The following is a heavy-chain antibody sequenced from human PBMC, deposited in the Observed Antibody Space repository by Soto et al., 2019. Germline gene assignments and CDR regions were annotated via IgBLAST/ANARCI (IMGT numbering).Heavy chain of an antibody. V-gene: IGHV3-7*03. CDR1: GFTFSSYA. D-gene: IGHD3-3*01. CDR2: IKQDGSEK. J-gene: IGHJ6*02. CDR3: ARDEGSDYDFWSGYYNYYYGMDV. Sequence: GGSLRLSCAASGFTFSSYAMHGVRQAPGKGLEWVANIKQDGSEKYYVDSVKGRFTISRDNAKNSLYLQMNSLRAEDTAVYYCARDEGSDYDFWSGYYNYYYGMDVWGQGTTVTVSS.